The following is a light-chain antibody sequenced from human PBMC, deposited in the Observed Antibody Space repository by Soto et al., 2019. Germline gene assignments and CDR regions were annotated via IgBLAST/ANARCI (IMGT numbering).Light chain of an antibody. V-gene: IGKV3D-20*02. CDR3: QQRLNWPPG. CDR1: QSVPSSY. Sequence: EIVLTQSPGTLSLSPGERATLSCRASQSVPSSYLAWYHQRPGQAPRLLIYAASSRATGIPDRFSGSGSATDFTLTISDLEPADFGLYYCQQRLNWPPGFGQGTKVEIK. CDR2: AAS. J-gene: IGKJ1*01.